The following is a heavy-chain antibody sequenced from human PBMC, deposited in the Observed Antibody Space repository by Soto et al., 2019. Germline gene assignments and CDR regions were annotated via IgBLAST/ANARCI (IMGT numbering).Heavy chain of an antibody. V-gene: IGHV1-8*01. J-gene: IGHJ6*02. D-gene: IGHD3-10*01. CDR2: MNPNSGNT. CDR1: GYTFTSYD. Sequence: EASVKVSCKASGYTFTSYDINWVRQAPGQGLEWMGWMNPNSGNTGYAQKFQGRVTMTRNTSISTAYMELSSLRSEDTAVYYCARVTVYYYGSGSYPYGMDVWGQGTTVTVSS. CDR3: ARVTVYYYGSGSYPYGMDV.